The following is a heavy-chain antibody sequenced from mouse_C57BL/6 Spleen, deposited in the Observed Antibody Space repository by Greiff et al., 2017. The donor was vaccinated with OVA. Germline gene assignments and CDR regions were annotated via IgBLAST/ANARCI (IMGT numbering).Heavy chain of an antibody. J-gene: IGHJ4*01. V-gene: IGHV5-6*02. CDR3: ARRDLLLRDYAMDY. Sequence: EVMLVESGGDLVKPGGSLKLSCAASGFTFSSYGMSWVRQTPDKRLEWVATISSGGSYTYYPDSVKGRFTISSDNAKNTLYLQMSSLKSEDTAMYYCARRDLLLRDYAMDYWGQGTSVTVSS. CDR2: ISSGGSYT. D-gene: IGHD1-1*01. CDR1: GFTFSSYG.